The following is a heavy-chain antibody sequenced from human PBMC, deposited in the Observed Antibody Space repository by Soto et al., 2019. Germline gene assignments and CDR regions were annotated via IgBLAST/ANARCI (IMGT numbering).Heavy chain of an antibody. CDR1: GLTFSNYG. CDR3: ATSGGDSGGFEYFNH. CDR2: ISGSGDT. Sequence: EVQLLESGGGLVQPGGSLRLSCAASGLTFSNYGMTWVRQAPGKGLEWVSAISGSGDTYNGDSLKGRFSISRDNSKSTLSLQMNSLRAEDTAVYYCATSGGDSGGFEYFNHWGQGTLVTVSS. J-gene: IGHJ1*01. D-gene: IGHD2-21*02. V-gene: IGHV3-23*01.